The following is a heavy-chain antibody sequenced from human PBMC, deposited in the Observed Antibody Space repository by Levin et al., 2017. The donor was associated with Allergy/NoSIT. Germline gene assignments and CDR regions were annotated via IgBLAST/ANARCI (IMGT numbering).Heavy chain of an antibody. D-gene: IGHD4-17*01. CDR1: GFTFSSYG. J-gene: IGHJ6*02. CDR2: ISYDGSNK. CDR3: AKDGSADYGDFVGGMDV. V-gene: IGHV3-30*18. Sequence: GGSLRLSCAASGFTFSSYGMHWVRQAPGKGLEWVAVISYDGSNKYYADSVKGRFTISRDNSKNTLYLQMNSLRAEDTAVYYCAKDGSADYGDFVGGMDVWGQGTTVTVSS.